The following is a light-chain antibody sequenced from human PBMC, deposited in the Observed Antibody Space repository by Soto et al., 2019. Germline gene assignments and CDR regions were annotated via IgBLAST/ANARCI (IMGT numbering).Light chain of an antibody. CDR2: SAI. V-gene: IGKV3-15*01. Sequence: EIVMTQSPATLSVSPGERATLSCRATQSININLAWYQQKPGQAPRLLIYSAITRATGIPARFSGSGSGTEFTLTISSLQSEDFAVYYCQQYDIWPQTFGQGTKVDIK. J-gene: IGKJ1*01. CDR3: QQYDIWPQT. CDR1: QSININ.